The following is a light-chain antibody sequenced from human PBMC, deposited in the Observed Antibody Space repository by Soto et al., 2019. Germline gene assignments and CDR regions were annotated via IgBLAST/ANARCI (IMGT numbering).Light chain of an antibody. V-gene: IGLV3-21*02. CDR1: NIGSQS. CDR2: DDS. Sequence: SYELTQPPSVSVAPGQTARIPCGGSNIGSQSVHWFLQKPGQAPVLVVSDDSDRPSGIPERISGSKSGNTATLSISRVEAGDEADYYCQVWDSNTDHVVFGGGTQLTVL. J-gene: IGLJ2*01. CDR3: QVWDSNTDHVV.